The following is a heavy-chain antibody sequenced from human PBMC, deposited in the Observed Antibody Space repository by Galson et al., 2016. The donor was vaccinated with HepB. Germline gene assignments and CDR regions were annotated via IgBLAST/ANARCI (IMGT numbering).Heavy chain of an antibody. CDR1: GGSINSTGYY. CDR3: ARSRWENLDL. V-gene: IGHV4-39*02. D-gene: IGHD1-26*01. CDR2: LYYSGRI. Sequence: SETLSLTCTVSGGSINSTGYYWGWIRQPPGKGLEWIASLYYSGRIYYNPSLKSRVTMSADTSKNHFSLRVSSVTAADTAVYYCARSRWENLDLWGQGTLVTVSS. J-gene: IGHJ5*02.